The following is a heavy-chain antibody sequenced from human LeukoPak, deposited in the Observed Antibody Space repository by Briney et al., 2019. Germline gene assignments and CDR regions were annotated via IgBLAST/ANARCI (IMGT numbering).Heavy chain of an antibody. V-gene: IGHV3-66*01. D-gene: IGHD6-13*01. CDR2: MYSDGAS. CDR3: AKGRDTTSWYGSWIDR. CDR1: GFTLSNKY. Sequence: GGSLRLSCVASGFTLSNKYVSWIRQAPGKGLEWISVMYSDGASYYASSVKGRFTISRDNSKNTLSLQMNNLGDEDSAMYYCAKGRDTTSWYGSWIDRWGQGTLVTVSS. J-gene: IGHJ5*02.